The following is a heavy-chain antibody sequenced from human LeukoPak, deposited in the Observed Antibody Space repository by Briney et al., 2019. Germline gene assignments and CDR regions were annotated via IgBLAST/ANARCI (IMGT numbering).Heavy chain of an antibody. J-gene: IGHJ4*02. V-gene: IGHV4-59*12. CDR2: IYYSGST. Sequence: PSETLSLTCTVSGGSISSYYWSWIRQPPGKGLEWIGYIYYSGSTNYNPSLKSRVTISVDTSKNQFSLKLSSVTAADTAVYYCARTYSSSSSVDYWGQGTLVTVSS. D-gene: IGHD6-6*01. CDR3: ARTYSSSSSVDY. CDR1: GGSISSYY.